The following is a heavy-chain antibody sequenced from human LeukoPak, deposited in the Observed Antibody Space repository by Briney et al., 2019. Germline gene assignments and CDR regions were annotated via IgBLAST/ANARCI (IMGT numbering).Heavy chain of an antibody. CDR1: GFTFSGYA. CDR3: ATFGSGSRRTNSFDY. D-gene: IGHD3-10*01. V-gene: IGHV3-23*01. Sequence: PGGSLRLSCAASGFTFSGYAMSWVRQAPGKGLEWVSAINTGGDGTFYADSVKGRFTISRHNSMNTQYLQMNSLRAEDTAVFYCATFGSGSRRTNSFDYWGQGTLVIVSS. CDR2: INTGGDGT. J-gene: IGHJ4*02.